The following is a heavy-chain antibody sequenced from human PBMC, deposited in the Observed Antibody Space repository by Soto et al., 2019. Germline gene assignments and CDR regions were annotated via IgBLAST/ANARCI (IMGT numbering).Heavy chain of an antibody. J-gene: IGHJ4*02. V-gene: IGHV3-7*01. Sequence: GGSLRLSCVASGFSLRSYYMTWVRQAPGKGLEWVANIKPDGSEKYYVDSVKGRFTISRDNAKNSLYLQMNSLRAEDSAVYYCARDLVAGSADYWGQGSLVTVSS. CDR1: GFSLRSYY. CDR2: IKPDGSEK. D-gene: IGHD2-21*01. CDR3: ARDLVAGSADY.